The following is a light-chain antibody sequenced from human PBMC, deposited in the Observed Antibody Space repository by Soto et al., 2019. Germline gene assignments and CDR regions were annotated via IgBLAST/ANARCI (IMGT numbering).Light chain of an antibody. CDR2: DAS. Sequence: DIQMTQSPSILSASVGDRVTITCRASQSISSWLAWYQQKPGKAPKLLIYDASNLETGVPSRFSGSGSGTDFTFTISSLQPEDIATYYCQQYDNLPTFGQGTRLEI. V-gene: IGKV1-33*01. CDR1: QSISSW. J-gene: IGKJ5*01. CDR3: QQYDNLPT.